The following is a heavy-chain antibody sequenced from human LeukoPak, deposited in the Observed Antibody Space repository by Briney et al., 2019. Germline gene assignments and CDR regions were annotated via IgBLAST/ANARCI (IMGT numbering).Heavy chain of an antibody. CDR1: GGTFSSYA. V-gene: IGHV1-69*06. CDR2: IIPIFGTA. D-gene: IGHD2-15*01. CDR3: ARVFYCSGGSCYSAGTGAFDY. Sequence: SVKVSCKASGGTFSSYAISWVRQAPGQGLEWMGGIIPIFGTANYAQKFQGRVTITADKSTSTAYMELSSLRSEDTAVYYCARVFYCSGGSCYSAGTGAFDYWGQGTLVTVSS. J-gene: IGHJ4*02.